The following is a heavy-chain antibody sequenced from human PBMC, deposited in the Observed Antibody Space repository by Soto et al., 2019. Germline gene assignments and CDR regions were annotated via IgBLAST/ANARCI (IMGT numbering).Heavy chain of an antibody. CDR1: GGTFSSYT. Sequence: QVQLVQSGAEVKKPGSSVKVSCKASGGTFSSYTISWVRQAPGQRLEWMGRIIPILGIANYAQKFQGRVRITADKSTSTAYMELSSLRSEDTAVYYCARAYCSSTSCYASLYYYYYMDVWGKGTTVTVSS. V-gene: IGHV1-69*02. D-gene: IGHD2-2*01. CDR2: IIPILGIA. J-gene: IGHJ6*03. CDR3: ARAYCSSTSCYASLYYYYYMDV.